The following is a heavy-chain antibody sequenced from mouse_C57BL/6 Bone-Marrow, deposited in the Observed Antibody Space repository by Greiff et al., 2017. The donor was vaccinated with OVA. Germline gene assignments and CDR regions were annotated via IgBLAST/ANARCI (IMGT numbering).Heavy chain of an antibody. CDR1: GYTFTSYW. V-gene: IGHV1-59*01. Sequence: QVQLQQPGAELVRPGTSVKLSCKASGYTFTSYWMHWVKQRPGQGLEWIGVIDPSDSYTNYNQKFKGKATLTVDTSSSTAYMQLSSLTSEDSAVYYCARSELGRKGDFDYWGQGTTLTVSS. J-gene: IGHJ2*01. CDR3: ARSELGRKGDFDY. D-gene: IGHD4-1*01. CDR2: IDPSDSYT.